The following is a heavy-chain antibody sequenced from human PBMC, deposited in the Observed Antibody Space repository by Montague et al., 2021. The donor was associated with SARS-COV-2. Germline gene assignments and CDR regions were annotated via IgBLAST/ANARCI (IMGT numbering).Heavy chain of an antibody. CDR3: ARGRPVSQFLRTYSSSWYWFDP. D-gene: IGHD6-13*01. CDR1: GGSISSNTYY. V-gene: IGHV4-39*01. J-gene: IGHJ5*02. CDR2: IHYSGSST. Sequence: SETLSLTCIVSGGSISSNTYYWGWIRQAPGKGLEWIGSIHYSGSSTHYNPSLKSRVTISVDTSNNQFSLKLSSVTAADTAVYYCARGRPVSQFLRTYSSSWYWFDPWGQGTLVTVSS.